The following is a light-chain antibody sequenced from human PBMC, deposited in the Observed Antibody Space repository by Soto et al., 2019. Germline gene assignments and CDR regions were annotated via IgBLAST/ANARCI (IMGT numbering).Light chain of an antibody. CDR2: KAS. CDR3: QQYNSYWT. V-gene: IGKV1-5*03. CDR1: KSISSW. Sequence: DIQMTQSPSTLSVSVGDGITITCRTRKSISSWLAWYQQKPGKAPKLLIYKASSLESGVPSRFSGSGSGTEFTLTIISLQPDDFATYYCQQYNSYWTFGQGTKVEIK. J-gene: IGKJ1*01.